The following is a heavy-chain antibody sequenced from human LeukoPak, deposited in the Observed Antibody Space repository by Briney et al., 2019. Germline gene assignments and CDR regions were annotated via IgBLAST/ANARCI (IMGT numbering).Heavy chain of an antibody. D-gene: IGHD2-2*02. V-gene: IGHV4-34*01. CDR2: INHSGST. J-gene: IGHJ2*01. CDR1: GGSFSGYY. CDR3: ARGMPPRYCSSTSCYSWYFDL. Sequence: ASETLSLTCAVYGGSFSGYYWSWIRQPPGKGLEWIGEINHSGSTNYNPSLKSRVTISVDTSKNQFSLKLSSVTAADTAVYYCARGMPPRYCSSTSCYSWYFDLWGRGTLVTVSS.